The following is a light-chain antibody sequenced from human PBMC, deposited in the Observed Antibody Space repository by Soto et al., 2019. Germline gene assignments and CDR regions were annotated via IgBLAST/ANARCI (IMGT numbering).Light chain of an antibody. CDR1: KLEEKY. CDR2: QDK. CDR3: QAWDSTSAYV. V-gene: IGLV3-1*01. Sequence: SYELTQPPSVSVSPGQTASITCSGDKLEEKYAAWYQHKPGQSPVLVIYQDKKRPSGIPERFSGSNSGNTATLTISGTQAIDEADYYCQAWDSTSAYVFGPGTKLTVL. J-gene: IGLJ1*01.